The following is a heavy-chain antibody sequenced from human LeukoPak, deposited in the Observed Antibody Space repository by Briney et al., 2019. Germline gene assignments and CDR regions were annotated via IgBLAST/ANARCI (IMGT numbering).Heavy chain of an antibody. D-gene: IGHD3-3*01. CDR3: ARIFKSRQLVEKYYYYYYMDV. CDR1: GGSFSGYY. CDR2: VNHSGST. J-gene: IGHJ6*03. V-gene: IGHV4-34*01. Sequence: SETLSLTCAVYGGSFSGYYWSWIRQPPGKGLEWIGEVNHSGSTNYNPSLKSRVTISVDTSKNQFSLKLSSVTAADTAVYYCARIFKSRQLVEKYYYYYYMDVWGKGTTVTVSS.